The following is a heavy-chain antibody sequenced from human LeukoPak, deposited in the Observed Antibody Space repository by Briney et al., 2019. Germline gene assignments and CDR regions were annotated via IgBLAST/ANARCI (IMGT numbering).Heavy chain of an antibody. CDR1: GFTFSSYA. V-gene: IGHV3-23*01. J-gene: IGHJ4*02. CDR2: ISGSGGST. CDR3: AKDLYYYGSGSPQ. D-gene: IGHD3-10*01. Sequence: PGGSLRLSCAASGFTFSSYAMSWVRQAPGKGLEWVSAISGSGGSTYYADSVKGRFTISRDNSKNTLYLQMNSLSAEDTAVYYCAKDLYYYGSGSPQWGQGTLVTVSS.